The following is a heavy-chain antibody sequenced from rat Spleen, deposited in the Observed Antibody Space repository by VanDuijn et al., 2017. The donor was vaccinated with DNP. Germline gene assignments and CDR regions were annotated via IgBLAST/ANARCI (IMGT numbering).Heavy chain of an antibody. Sequence: EVQLVESGGDLVQPGRSLKVSCVASGFTFNNYWMTWTRQVPGKGLEWIASITSGGGTTSYPDAVKGRFMISRDDTKNTLSLQMNSLRSEDTATYYCARVGDFHDGGDGDVLDAWGQGTSVTVSS. J-gene: IGHJ4*01. CDR2: ITSGGGTT. CDR3: ARVGDFHDGGDGDVLDA. CDR1: GFTFNNYW. V-gene: IGHV5-31*01. D-gene: IGHD1-12*02.